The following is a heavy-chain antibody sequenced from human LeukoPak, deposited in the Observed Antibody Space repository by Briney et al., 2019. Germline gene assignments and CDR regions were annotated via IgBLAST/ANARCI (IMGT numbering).Heavy chain of an antibody. Sequence: GGSLRLSCAASGFTFSGYWMSWVRQAPGKGLEWVANINQDGSEKYYVDSVKGRFTISRDNAKNSLYLQMNSLRAEDTAVFYCARDPPGSYWGRGTLVTVSS. CDR1: GFTFSGYW. J-gene: IGHJ4*02. V-gene: IGHV3-7*01. CDR2: INQDGSEK. CDR3: ARDPPGSY.